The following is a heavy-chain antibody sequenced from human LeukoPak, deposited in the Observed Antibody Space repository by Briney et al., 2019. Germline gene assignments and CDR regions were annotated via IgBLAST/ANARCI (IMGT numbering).Heavy chain of an antibody. V-gene: IGHV3-74*01. CDR2: INSDGNNT. Sequence: GGSLRLSCAASGFTFSSYWMHWVRQAPGKGLVWVSRINSDGNNTSCADSVKGRFTISRGNAKNTLYLQMNSLRAEDTAVYHCARGRIAATGVPGYWGQGTLVTVSS. CDR1: GFTFSSYW. D-gene: IGHD6-13*01. J-gene: IGHJ4*02. CDR3: ARGRIAATGVPGY.